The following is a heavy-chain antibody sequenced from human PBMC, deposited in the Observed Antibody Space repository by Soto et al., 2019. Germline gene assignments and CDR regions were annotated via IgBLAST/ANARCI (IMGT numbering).Heavy chain of an antibody. CDR2: INSDGTNT. D-gene: IGHD1-26*01. V-gene: IGHV3-74*01. CDR3: VSAPTLDS. J-gene: IGHJ4*02. Sequence: EVPLVESGGGLVQPGGSLRLSCAASGFAFSSYWMHWVRQAPGKGLVWVSRINSDGTNTTYVDSVKGRFTISRDNAKNTLYLRMNSLRAEDTAVYYCVSAPTLDSWGQGTLVTVSS. CDR1: GFAFSSYW.